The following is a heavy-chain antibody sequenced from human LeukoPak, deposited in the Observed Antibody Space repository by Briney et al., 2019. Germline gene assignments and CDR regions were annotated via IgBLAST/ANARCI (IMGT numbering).Heavy chain of an antibody. D-gene: IGHD3-3*01. CDR3: TKSDWFDP. V-gene: IGHV3-74*01. CDR1: GFTFCNHW. CDR2: IKSDGSST. Sequence: GGSLRLSCAASGFTFCNHWMHWVRQAPGKGLLWVSRIKSDGSSTTYADSVKGRFTISRDNAKNTLYLQMNSLRAEDTAVYYCTKSDWFDPWGQGTLVTVSS. J-gene: IGHJ5*02.